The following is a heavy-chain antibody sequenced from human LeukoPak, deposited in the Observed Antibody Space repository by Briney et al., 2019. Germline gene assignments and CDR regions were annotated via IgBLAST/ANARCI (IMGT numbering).Heavy chain of an antibody. CDR1: GFTFSSYT. V-gene: IGHV3-48*01. Sequence: PGGSLRLSCAASGFTFSSYTMNWVRQPPGKGLEWVSNIGTSSTTIYYADSVKGRFTISRDNAKNSLYLQMNSLRADDTAVYYCARRPFGADYWGQGTLVTVSS. D-gene: IGHD3-10*01. CDR2: IGTSSTTI. CDR3: ARRPFGADY. J-gene: IGHJ4*02.